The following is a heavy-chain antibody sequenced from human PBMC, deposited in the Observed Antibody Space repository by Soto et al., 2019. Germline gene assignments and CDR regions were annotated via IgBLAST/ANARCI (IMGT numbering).Heavy chain of an antibody. CDR2: ISSGSSTI. J-gene: IGHJ2*01. D-gene: IGHD6-6*01. CDR3: ARESASYSSSSGSYWYFDL. CDR1: GFTFSSYS. Sequence: EVQLVESGGGLVQPGGSLRLSCVASGFTFSSYSMYWVRQAPGKGLDWVSYISSGSSTIYYADSVKGRFTPSRDNAEKSLYLQINGLTDEDTAVYYCARESASYSSSSGSYWYFDLWGRGTRVTVSS. V-gene: IGHV3-48*02.